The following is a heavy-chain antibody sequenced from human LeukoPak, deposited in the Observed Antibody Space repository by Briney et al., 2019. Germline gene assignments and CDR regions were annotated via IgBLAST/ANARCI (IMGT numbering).Heavy chain of an antibody. J-gene: IGHJ4*02. CDR2: TNPNSGGT. CDR1: GYTFTGYY. CDR3: ARGMRNLRGYSYGYLRLFDY. D-gene: IGHD5-18*01. V-gene: IGHV1-2*02. Sequence: ASVKVSCKASGYTFTGYYMHWVRQAPGQGLEWMGWTNPNSGGTNYAQKFQGRVTMTRDTSISTAYMELSRLRSDDTAVYYWARGMRNLRGYSYGYLRLFDYWGQGTLVTVSS.